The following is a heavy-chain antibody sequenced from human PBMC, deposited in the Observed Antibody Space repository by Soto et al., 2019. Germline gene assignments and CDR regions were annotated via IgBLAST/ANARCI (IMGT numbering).Heavy chain of an antibody. CDR3: ARVPNYYDSSRYYTED. CDR1: GYTFTSYG. Sequence: ASVKVSCKASGYTFTSYGISWVRQAAGQGLEWMGWISAYNGNTNYAQKLQGRVTMTTDTSTSTAYMELRSLRSDDTAVYYCARVPNYYDSSRYYTEDWGQGTPVIVS. V-gene: IGHV1-18*04. D-gene: IGHD3-22*01. CDR2: ISAYNGNT. J-gene: IGHJ4*02.